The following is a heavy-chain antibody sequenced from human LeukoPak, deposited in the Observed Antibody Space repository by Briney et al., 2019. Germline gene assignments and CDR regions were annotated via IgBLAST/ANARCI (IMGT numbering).Heavy chain of an antibody. J-gene: IGHJ3*02. CDR1: GGSISSYY. Sequence: PSGTLSLTCTVSGGSISSYYWSWIRQPPGKGLEWIWYIYYSGSTNYNPSLKSRVTISVDTSKNQFSLKLSSVTAADTSVYYCARLAVFGDAFDIWGQGTMVAVSS. CDR3: ARLAVFGDAFDI. CDR2: IYYSGST. D-gene: IGHD2-21*01. V-gene: IGHV4-59*01.